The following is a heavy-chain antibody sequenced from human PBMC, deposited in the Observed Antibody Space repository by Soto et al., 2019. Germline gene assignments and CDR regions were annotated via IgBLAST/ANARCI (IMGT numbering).Heavy chain of an antibody. CDR1: GGSISSYY. D-gene: IGHD2-2*02. Sequence: QVQLQESGPGLVKPSETLSLTCTVSGGSISSYYWSWIRQPAGKGLEWIGRIYTSGSTNYNPSLKSRVTMSVDTSKNQFSLKLSSVTAADTAVYYCARDEPAAILLPYYGKDVWGQGTTVTVSS. J-gene: IGHJ6*02. CDR3: ARDEPAAILLPYYGKDV. CDR2: IYTSGST. V-gene: IGHV4-4*07.